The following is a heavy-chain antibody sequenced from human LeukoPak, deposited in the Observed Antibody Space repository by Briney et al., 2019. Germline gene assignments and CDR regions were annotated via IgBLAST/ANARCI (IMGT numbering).Heavy chain of an antibody. Sequence: PGGSLRLSCAASGFTFSSYAMTWVRQAPGKGLEWVSDINTSGDTTFYADSVKGRFTISRDNSKNTLFLQMSSLRADDTAVYYCAKYIDTQYWGQGTLVTVSS. J-gene: IGHJ4*02. CDR3: AKYIDTQY. CDR2: INTSGDTT. CDR1: GFTFSSYA. V-gene: IGHV3-23*01. D-gene: IGHD5-12*01.